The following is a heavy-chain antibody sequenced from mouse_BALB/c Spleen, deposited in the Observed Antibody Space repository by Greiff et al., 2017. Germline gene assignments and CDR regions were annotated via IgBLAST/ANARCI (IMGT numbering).Heavy chain of an antibody. J-gene: IGHJ3*01. CDR3: VRDYGYEAWFAY. CDR1: GFTFNTYA. Sequence: EVQGVESGGGLVQPKGSLKLSCAASGFTFNTYAMNWVRQAPGKGLEWVARIRSKSNNYATYYADSVKDRFTISRDDSQSMLYLQMNNLKTEDTAMYYCVRDYGYEAWFAYWGQGTLVTVSA. V-gene: IGHV10-1*02. D-gene: IGHD2-2*01. CDR2: IRSKSNNYAT.